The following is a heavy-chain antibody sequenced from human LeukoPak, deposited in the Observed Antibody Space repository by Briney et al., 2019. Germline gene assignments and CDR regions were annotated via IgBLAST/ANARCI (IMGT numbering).Heavy chain of an antibody. CDR2: INSDGSST. Sequence: GGSLRLSCAASGFTFSSYWMHWVRQAPGKGLVWVSRINSDGSSTSYADSVKGRFTISRDNAKNSLYLQMNSLRAEDTAVYYCAKATGSSWYGVSGWFDPWGQGTLVTVSS. V-gene: IGHV3-74*01. CDR3: AKATGSSWYGVSGWFDP. D-gene: IGHD6-13*01. J-gene: IGHJ5*02. CDR1: GFTFSSYW.